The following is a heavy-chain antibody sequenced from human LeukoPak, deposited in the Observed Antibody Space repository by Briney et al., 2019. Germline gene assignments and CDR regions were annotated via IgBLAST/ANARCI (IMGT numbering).Heavy chain of an antibody. Sequence: GGSLRLSCAASGFTFSSYAMHWVRQAPGKGLEWVAVISYDGSNKYYADSVKGRFTISRDNSKNTLYLQMNSLRAEDTAVYYCASTRDGCNKYYFDYWGQGTLVTVSS. V-gene: IGHV3-30*01. CDR2: ISYDGSNK. D-gene: IGHD5-24*01. CDR3: ASTRDGCNKYYFDY. J-gene: IGHJ4*02. CDR1: GFTFSSYA.